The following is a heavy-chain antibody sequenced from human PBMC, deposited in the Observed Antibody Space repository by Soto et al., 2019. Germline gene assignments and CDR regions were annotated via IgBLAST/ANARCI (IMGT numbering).Heavy chain of an antibody. D-gene: IGHD6-19*01. CDR1: GGSISSYY. CDR2: IYYSGST. CDR3: ARAGDSSGWEVEYYFDY. Sequence: QVQLQESGPGLVKPSETLSLTCTVSGGSISSYYWSWIRQPPGKGLEWIGYIYYSGSTNYNPSLKSRVTISVDTSKNQFSLKLSSVTAADTAVYYCARAGDSSGWEVEYYFDYWGQGTLVTVSS. V-gene: IGHV4-59*01. J-gene: IGHJ4*02.